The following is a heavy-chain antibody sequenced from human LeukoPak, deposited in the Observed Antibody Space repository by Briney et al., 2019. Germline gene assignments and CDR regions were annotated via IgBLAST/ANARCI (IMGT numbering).Heavy chain of an antibody. J-gene: IGHJ4*02. CDR1: GFTFSSYG. V-gene: IGHV3-23*01. CDR3: AKHSGSYFIYYVDS. D-gene: IGHD1-26*01. CDR2: ISGSAYNT. Sequence: PGGSLRLSCAASGFTFSSYGMRWVRQAPGKGLEWVSTISGSAYNTYYADSVKGRFTISRDNSANTLYLQMNSLRAEDTALYYCAKHSGSYFIYYVDSWGQGTPVTVSS.